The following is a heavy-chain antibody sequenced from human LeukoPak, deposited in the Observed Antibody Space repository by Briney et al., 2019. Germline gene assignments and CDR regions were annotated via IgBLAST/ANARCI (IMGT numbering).Heavy chain of an antibody. D-gene: IGHD3-3*01. V-gene: IGHV4-61*08. J-gene: IGHJ5*02. CDR1: GGSISSGGYY. CDR3: ASTIFGVVGNWFDP. Sequence: SETLSLTCTVSGGSISSGGYYWSWLRQHPGTGLEWLGYIYYSGSTNYNPSLKSRVTISVDTSKNQFSLKLSSVTAADTAVYYCASTIFGVVGNWFDPWGQGTLVIVSS. CDR2: IYYSGST.